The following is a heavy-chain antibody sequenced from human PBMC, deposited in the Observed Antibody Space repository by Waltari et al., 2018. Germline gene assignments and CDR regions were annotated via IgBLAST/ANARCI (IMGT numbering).Heavy chain of an antibody. CDR3: AKGRSRNGDYVGWYFDL. CDR1: GFTFSSYA. CDR2: VGGSGGSP. Sequence: EVQLLESGGGLVQPGGSLRLSCAASGFTFSSYAMSWVRQAPGKGLEWVSGVGGSGGSPYYADSVKGRFTISRDNSKNTLYLQMNSLRAEDTAVYYCAKGRSRNGDYVGWYFDLWGRGTLVTVSS. V-gene: IGHV3-23*01. J-gene: IGHJ2*01. D-gene: IGHD4-17*01.